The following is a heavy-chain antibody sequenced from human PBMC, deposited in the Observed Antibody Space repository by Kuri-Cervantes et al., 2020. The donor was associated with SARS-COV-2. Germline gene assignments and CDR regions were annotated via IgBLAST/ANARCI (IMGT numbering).Heavy chain of an antibody. D-gene: IGHD1-7*01. J-gene: IGHJ5*02. CDR3: AGTGTTVIRWFDP. V-gene: IGHV3-21*01. CDR1: GFTFSSYS. CDR2: ISSSSSYI. Sequence: GGSLKISCAASGFTFSSYSMNWVRQAPGKGLEWVSSISSSSSYIYYADSVKGRFTISRDNAKNSLYLQMNSLRAEDTAVYYCAGTGTTVIRWFDPWGQGTLVTVSS.